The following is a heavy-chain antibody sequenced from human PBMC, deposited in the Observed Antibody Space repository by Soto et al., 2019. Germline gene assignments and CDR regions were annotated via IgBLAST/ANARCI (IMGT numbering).Heavy chain of an antibody. CDR3: ARDVSHTVTTFTLPGPPTFAY. CDR2: ISSYNSYI. J-gene: IGHJ4*01. D-gene: IGHD4-17*01. CDR1: GFTLSNYR. Sequence: GGALRHPCGGSGFTLSNYRHNLCRQAPGKGLEGGSSISSYNSYIYYADSVKGRFTISRDNAENSLYLQMNSLRAEDTAVYYCARDVSHTVTTFTLPGPPTFAYWGHGTLVTVSS. V-gene: IGHV3-21*01.